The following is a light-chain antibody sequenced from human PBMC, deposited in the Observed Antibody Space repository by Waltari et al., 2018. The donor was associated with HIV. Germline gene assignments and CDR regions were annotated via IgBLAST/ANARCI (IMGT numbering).Light chain of an antibody. Sequence: EIVLTQSPATLSLSPGEAATLSCSASQRVATYLTWYHHKPGQAPRLLIYGASNRATGIPARFSGSGSGTDFTLTISSLEPEDFAVYYCQQRGNWPFTFGPGTRLDIK. V-gene: IGKV3-11*01. J-gene: IGKJ5*01. CDR1: QRVATY. CDR2: GAS. CDR3: QQRGNWPFT.